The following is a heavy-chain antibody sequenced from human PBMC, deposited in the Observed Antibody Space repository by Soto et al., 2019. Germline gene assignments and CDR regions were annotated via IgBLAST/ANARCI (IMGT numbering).Heavy chain of an antibody. CDR3: ARDYLHCSSTSCLGGMDV. J-gene: IGHJ6*02. V-gene: IGHV1-18*04. CDR2: ISAYNGNT. CDR1: GYTFTSYG. D-gene: IGHD2-2*01. Sequence: ASVKVSCKASGYTFTSYGISWVRQAPGQGLEWMGWISAYNGNTNYAQKLQGRVTMTTDTSTSTAYMELRSLRSGDTAVYYCARDYLHCSSTSCLGGMDVWGQGTTVTVSS.